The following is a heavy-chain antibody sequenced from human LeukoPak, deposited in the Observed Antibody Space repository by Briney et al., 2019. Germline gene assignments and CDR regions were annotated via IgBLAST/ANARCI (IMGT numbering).Heavy chain of an antibody. CDR2: ISYDGSNK. V-gene: IGHV3-30*18. D-gene: IGHD6-19*01. CDR3: AKCSTPGYTSGWCNWIDP. CDR1: GFTFSSYG. J-gene: IGHJ5*02. Sequence: GGSLRLSCAASGFTFSSYGMHWVRQAPGKGLEWVAVISYDGSNKYYADSVKGRFTVSRDNSKNTLYLQMNSLRADDTAVYYCAKCSTPGYTSGWCNWIDPWGQGTLVTVSS.